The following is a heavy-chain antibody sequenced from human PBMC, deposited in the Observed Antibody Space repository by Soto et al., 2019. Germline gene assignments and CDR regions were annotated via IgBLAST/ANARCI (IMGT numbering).Heavy chain of an antibody. D-gene: IGHD6-13*01. CDR2: INHSGST. CDR3: ARGRRGRNGIAAAGIRFDY. Sequence: SETLSLTCAVYGGSFSGYYWSWIRQPPGKGLEWIGEINHSGSTNYNPSLKSRVTISVDTSKNQFSLKLSSVTAADTAVYYCARGRRGRNGIAAAGIRFDYWGQGTLVTVSS. CDR1: GGSFSGYY. V-gene: IGHV4-34*01. J-gene: IGHJ4*02.